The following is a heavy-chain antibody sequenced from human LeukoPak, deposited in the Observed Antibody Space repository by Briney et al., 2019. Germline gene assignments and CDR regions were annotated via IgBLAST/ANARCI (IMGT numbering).Heavy chain of an antibody. CDR2: IYYSGST. J-gene: IGHJ4*02. D-gene: IGHD3-22*01. CDR1: GGSISSGGYY. V-gene: IGHV4-31*03. Sequence: PPQTLSLTCTVSGGSISSGGYYWSWIRQHPGKGLEWIGYIYYSGSTYYNPSLKSRVTISVDTSKNQFTLRLSSVTAADTAVYYCARERDSSGYYYYFDYWGQGTLVTVSS. CDR3: ARERDSSGYYYYFDY.